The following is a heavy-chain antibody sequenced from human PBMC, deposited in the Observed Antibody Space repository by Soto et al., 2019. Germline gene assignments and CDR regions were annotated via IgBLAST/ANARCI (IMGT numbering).Heavy chain of an antibody. D-gene: IGHD1-7*01. J-gene: IGHJ4*02. Sequence: GGSLRLSCAASGFTFSSYGMHWVRQAPGKGLEWVAVIWYDGSNKYYADSVKGRFTISRDNSKNTLYLQMNSLRAEDTAVYYCARVNNWNYGLDFDYWGQGTLVTVSS. CDR2: IWYDGSNK. CDR1: GFTFSSYG. CDR3: ARVNNWNYGLDFDY. V-gene: IGHV3-33*01.